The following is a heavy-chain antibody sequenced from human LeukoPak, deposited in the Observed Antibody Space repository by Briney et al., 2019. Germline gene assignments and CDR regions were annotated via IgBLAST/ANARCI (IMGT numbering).Heavy chain of an antibody. CDR1: GFTFNDYG. D-gene: IGHD3-22*01. CDR3: ARNFGGGDSSGPYY. V-gene: IGHV3-20*04. J-gene: IGHJ4*02. Sequence: GGSLRLSCAASGFTFNDYGMSWVRQAPGKGLEWVPAINWNGGSTGYADSVKGRFTISRDNAKNSLYLQMNSLRAEDTALYYCARNFGGGDSSGPYYWGQGTLVTVSS. CDR2: INWNGGST.